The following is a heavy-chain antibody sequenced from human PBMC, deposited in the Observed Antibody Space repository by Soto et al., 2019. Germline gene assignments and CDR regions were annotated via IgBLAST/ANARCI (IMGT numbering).Heavy chain of an antibody. D-gene: IGHD2-21*01. CDR2: INKDGREK. V-gene: IGHV3-7*01. J-gene: IGHJ6*02. CDR3: VRVIASRL. Sequence: EVQVVESGGGLVQPGGSLRLSCAASGFTFTSYWMTWVRQAPGRGLEWVANINKDGREKSYVDSVKGRFTISRDNAKSSLYLQMISLRVEDTAVYYCVRVIASRLWGEGTT. CDR1: GFTFTSYW.